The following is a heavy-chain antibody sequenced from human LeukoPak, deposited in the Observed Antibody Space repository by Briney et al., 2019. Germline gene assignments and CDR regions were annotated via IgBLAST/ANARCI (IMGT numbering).Heavy chain of an antibody. CDR1: GFTFSNYA. Sequence: GGSLRLSCAASGFTFSNYAMSWVRQAPGKGLEWVSYISSSGSTIYYADSVKGRFTISRDNAKNTLYLQMNSLRTEDTAVYYCARLDYYGSGSYFPLYYYYYGMDVWGQGTTVTVSS. CDR2: ISSSGSTI. D-gene: IGHD3-10*01. CDR3: ARLDYYGSGSYFPLYYYYYGMDV. V-gene: IGHV3-11*04. J-gene: IGHJ6*02.